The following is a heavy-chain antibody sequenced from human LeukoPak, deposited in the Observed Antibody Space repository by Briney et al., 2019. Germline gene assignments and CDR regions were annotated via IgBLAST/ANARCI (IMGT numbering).Heavy chain of an antibody. CDR2: IKTDGSIT. J-gene: IGHJ4*02. D-gene: IGHD4/OR15-4a*01. Sequence: GGSLRLSCAASGFSFSVFWMHWVRQAPGKGPVWVSRIKTDGSITDYADSVKGRFTISRDNSKNTLYLQMNSLRAEDTAVYYCARRAGAYSHPYDYWGQGTLVTVSS. CDR3: ARRAGAYSHPYDY. V-gene: IGHV3-74*01. CDR1: GFSFSVFW.